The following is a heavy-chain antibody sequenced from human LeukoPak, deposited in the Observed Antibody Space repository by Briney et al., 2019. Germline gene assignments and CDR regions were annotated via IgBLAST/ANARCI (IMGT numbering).Heavy chain of an antibody. CDR3: AKDRRDSSSWRPFYYFDY. Sequence: GRSLRLSCAAPGFTFSSYAMSWVRQAPGKGLEWVSAISGSGGSTYYADSVKGRFTISRDNSKNTLYLQMNSLRAEDTAVYYCAKDRRDSSSWRPFYYFDYWGQGTLVTVSS. V-gene: IGHV3-23*01. CDR2: ISGSGGST. D-gene: IGHD6-13*01. CDR1: GFTFSSYA. J-gene: IGHJ4*02.